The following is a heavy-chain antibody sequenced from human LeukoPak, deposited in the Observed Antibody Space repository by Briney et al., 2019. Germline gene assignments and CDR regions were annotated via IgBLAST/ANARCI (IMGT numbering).Heavy chain of an antibody. CDR3: ARSPYYYMDV. V-gene: IGHV1-18*01. J-gene: IGHJ6*03. CDR2: ISAYKGNT. CDR1: GYTFTSYG. Sequence: GASVKVSCKSSGYTFTSYGISCVRQAPGQGREGMGWISAYKGNTNYAQKLQGRVTMTTDTSTSTAYMELRSLRSDDTAVYYCARSPYYYMDVWGKGTTVTVSS.